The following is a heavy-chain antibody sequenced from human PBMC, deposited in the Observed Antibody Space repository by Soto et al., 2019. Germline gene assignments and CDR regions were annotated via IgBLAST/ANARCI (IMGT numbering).Heavy chain of an antibody. Sequence: EVQLLESGGGLVQPGGSLRLSCAASGFTFSSYAMSWVRQAPGKGLEWVSAISGSGGSTYYADSVKGRFTISRDNSKNPLYLQMNSLRAGDTAVYYCAKGGQQLGGGYFDYWGQGTLVTVSS. CDR1: GFTFSSYA. J-gene: IGHJ4*02. D-gene: IGHD6-13*01. CDR2: ISGSGGST. CDR3: AKGGQQLGGGYFDY. V-gene: IGHV3-23*01.